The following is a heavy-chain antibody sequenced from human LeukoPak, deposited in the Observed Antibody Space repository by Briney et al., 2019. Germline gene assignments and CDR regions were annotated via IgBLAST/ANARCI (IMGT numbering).Heavy chain of an antibody. Sequence: SETLSLTCAVSGGSISSDHWWNWVRQPPGKGLEWIGEIYHTGSTNYNPSLKSRVTMSVDKSKHQFSLKLSSVTAADTAVYYCVRDKQDIVVPGYWGQGTLVTVSS. CDR1: GGSISSDHW. CDR2: IYHTGST. J-gene: IGHJ4*02. CDR3: VRDKQDIVVPGY. D-gene: IGHD1/OR15-1a*01. V-gene: IGHV4-4*02.